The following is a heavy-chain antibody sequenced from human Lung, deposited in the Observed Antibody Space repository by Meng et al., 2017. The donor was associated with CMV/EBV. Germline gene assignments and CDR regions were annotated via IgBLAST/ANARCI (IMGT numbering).Heavy chain of an antibody. V-gene: IGHV3-66*02. Sequence: GEXXKISCAASGFSVSSNDMGWVRQAPGRGLEWVSVIYTGGIRSDGDTDYVDPAKGRFTISRDKSEYTLYLQMDNLRPEDTAVYYCARREMYGYKEALYTVEIWGQGTRVTVSS. J-gene: IGHJ3*02. CDR1: GFSVSSND. CDR2: IYTGGIRSDGDT. D-gene: IGHD5-12*01. CDR3: ARREMYGYKEALYTVEI.